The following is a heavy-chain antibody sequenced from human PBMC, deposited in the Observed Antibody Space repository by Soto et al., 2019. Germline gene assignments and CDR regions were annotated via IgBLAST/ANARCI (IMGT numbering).Heavy chain of an antibody. Sequence: QVQLQESGPGLVKPSQTLSLTCTVSGDSMGSGDYYWTWIRQPPGKGLEWIWYIYYIGTTFYNPSLDSRVNISINTSKNHFSLRLTSVTAADTAVYYCSRGSTYYGFLTWGQGTLVTVSS. V-gene: IGHV4-30-4*01. CDR3: SRGSTYYGFLT. CDR1: GDSMGSGDYY. CDR2: IYYIGTT. D-gene: IGHD3-10*01. J-gene: IGHJ5*02.